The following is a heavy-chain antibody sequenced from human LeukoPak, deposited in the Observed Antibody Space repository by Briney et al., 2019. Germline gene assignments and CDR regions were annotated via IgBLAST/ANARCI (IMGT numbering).Heavy chain of an antibody. CDR2: IIPIFGIA. CDR1: GGTFSSYA. D-gene: IGHD2-2*02. Sequence: SVKVSGKASGGTFSSYAISWVRQAPGQGLEWMGRIIPIFGIANYAQKFQGRVTITADKSTSTAYMELSSLRSEDTAVYYCAIPAAIGAAAGPSYFDYWGQGTLVTVSS. CDR3: AIPAAIGAAAGPSYFDY. V-gene: IGHV1-69*04. J-gene: IGHJ4*02.